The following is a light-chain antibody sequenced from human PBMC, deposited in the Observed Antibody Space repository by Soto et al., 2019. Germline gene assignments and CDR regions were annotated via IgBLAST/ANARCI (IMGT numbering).Light chain of an antibody. J-gene: IGLJ1*01. CDR1: IDDIGAYDY. CDR2: DVN. V-gene: IGLV2-14*03. Sequence: QSVLTQPASVSGSPGQSVTISCTGTIDDIGAYDYVSWYQQRPGSAPQLIIYDVNNRPSGTSHRFSGSKSAHTAYLTISGLQSDDEATYHCSSYTSTYSLVFGTGTKVTVL. CDR3: SSYTSTYSLV.